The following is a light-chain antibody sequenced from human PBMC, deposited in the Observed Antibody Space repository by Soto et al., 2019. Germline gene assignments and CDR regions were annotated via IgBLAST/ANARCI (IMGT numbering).Light chain of an antibody. Sequence: QSVLTQPASVSGSPGQSITISCTGTSSDVGAYNYVSWYQQHPGKVPKLMIYGFSNRPSGVSTRFSGSKSGNTASLTISGLQAEDEADYYCSSYTSSSTLRVFGGGTKRTVL. V-gene: IGLV2-14*01. CDR2: GFS. J-gene: IGLJ3*02. CDR3: SSYTSSSTLRV. CDR1: SSDVGAYNY.